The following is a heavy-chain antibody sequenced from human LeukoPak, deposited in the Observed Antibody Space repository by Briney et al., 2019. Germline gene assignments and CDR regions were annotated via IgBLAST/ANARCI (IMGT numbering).Heavy chain of an antibody. J-gene: IGHJ4*02. CDR3: AKARYVGEVMIAATDY. CDR2: ISSSGSTI. CDR1: GFTFSSYE. Sequence: SGGSLRLSCAASGFTFSSYEMNWVRQAPGKGLEWVSYISSSGSTIYYADSVKGRFTISRDNSKNTLYLQMNNLRADDTAVYYCAKARYVGEVMIAATDYWGQGTLVTVSS. D-gene: IGHD2-15*01. V-gene: IGHV3-48*03.